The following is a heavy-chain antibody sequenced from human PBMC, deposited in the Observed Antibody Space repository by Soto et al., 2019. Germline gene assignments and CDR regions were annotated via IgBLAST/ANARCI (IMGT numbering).Heavy chain of an antibody. CDR2: ISGSGGST. J-gene: IGHJ4*02. V-gene: IGHV3-23*01. CDR3: ATGQQLGY. D-gene: IGHD6-13*01. Sequence: EVQLLDSGGGLVQPGGSLRLSCAASGFTFSNYALSWFRQAPGKGLEWVSTISGSGGSTYYADSVKGRFTISRDNSKNTLYLQMNSLRAEATAVYYCATGQQLGYWGQGTPVNVSS. CDR1: GFTFSNYA.